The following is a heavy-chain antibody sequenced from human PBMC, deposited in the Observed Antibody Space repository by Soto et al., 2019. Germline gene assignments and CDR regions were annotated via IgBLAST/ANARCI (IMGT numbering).Heavy chain of an antibody. Sequence: PGESLKISCMGSGYSFTSYWIGWVRQMPGKGLEWMGIIYPGDSDTRYSPSFQGHVTISADKSISTAYLQWSSLKASDTAMYYCARRGGSSWLYYYYGMDVWGQGTTVTVS. CDR3: ARRGGSSWLYYYYGMDV. J-gene: IGHJ6*02. CDR2: IYPGDSDT. D-gene: IGHD6-13*01. CDR1: GYSFTSYW. V-gene: IGHV5-51*01.